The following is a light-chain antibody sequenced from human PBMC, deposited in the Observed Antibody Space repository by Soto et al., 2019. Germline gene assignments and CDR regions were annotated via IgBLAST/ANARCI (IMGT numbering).Light chain of an antibody. CDR3: SSYTSSSTV. CDR2: EVT. V-gene: IGLV2-14*01. J-gene: IGLJ2*01. CDR1: SSDVGGYNY. Sequence: QSALTQPASVSGSPGQSISISCTGTSSDVGGYNYVSWHQQHPGQAPRLMIYEVTNRPSGVSNRFSGSKSGNTASLTISGLQAEDEADYYCSSYTSSSTVFGGGTKVTVL.